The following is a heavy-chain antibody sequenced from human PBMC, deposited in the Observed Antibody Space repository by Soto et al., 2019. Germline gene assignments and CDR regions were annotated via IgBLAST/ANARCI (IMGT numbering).Heavy chain of an antibody. Sequence: QVQLVQSGPEVRKSGSSVRVSCKATGGTVSSHAVSWVRLAPGQGLEWIGGIIPMFGTPTYAQKFQGGVTISAYESTSTVFLDLSSLRSEDTAVYYCARSRIMAEFDEYGGNYHGFDIWGQGTMVTVSS. D-gene: IGHD4-17*01. CDR3: ARSRIMAEFDEYGGNYHGFDI. CDR2: IIPMFGTP. V-gene: IGHV1-69*01. CDR1: GGTVSSHA. J-gene: IGHJ3*02.